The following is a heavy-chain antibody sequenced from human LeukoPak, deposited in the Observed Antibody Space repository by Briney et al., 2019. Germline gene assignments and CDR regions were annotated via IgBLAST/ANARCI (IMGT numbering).Heavy chain of an antibody. CDR2: ISNSGDST. D-gene: IGHD4-17*01. CDR1: GFTFRSYA. V-gene: IGHV3-23*01. CDR3: ASTGYGVRDY. Sequence: GGSLRLSCAASGFTFRSYAVSWVRQAPGKGLEWVSAISNSGDSTFYADSVKGRLTISRDNSKSTLYLQMNSLRAEDTAVYYCASTGYGVRDYWGQGTLVTVSS. J-gene: IGHJ4*02.